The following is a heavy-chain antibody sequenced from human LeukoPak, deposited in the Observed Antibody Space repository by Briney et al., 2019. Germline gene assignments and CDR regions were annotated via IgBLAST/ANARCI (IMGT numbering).Heavy chain of an antibody. CDR2: ISYDGSNK. D-gene: IGHD5-24*01. J-gene: IGHJ4*02. CDR1: GFTFSSYA. CDR3: AKDRGLAPTDY. V-gene: IGHV3-30-3*01. Sequence: GGSLRLSCAASGFTFSSYAMHWVRQAPGKGLEWVAVISYDGSNKYYADSVKGRFTISRDNSKNTLYLQMNSLRAEDTAVYYCAKDRGLAPTDYWGQGTLVTVSS.